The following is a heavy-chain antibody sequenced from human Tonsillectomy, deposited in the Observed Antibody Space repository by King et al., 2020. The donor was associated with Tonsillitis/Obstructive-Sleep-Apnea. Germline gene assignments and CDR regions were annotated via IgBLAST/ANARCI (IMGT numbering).Heavy chain of an antibody. D-gene: IGHD7-27*01. CDR2: IYPDDSDT. V-gene: IGHV5-51*01. CDR3: ARTNWGSSDAFDI. CDR1: GYRFSSYW. Sequence: QLVQSGAEVKKSGESLKISCKGSGYRFSSYWIGWVRQMPGKGLEWMGIIYPDDSDTTYSPSFQGQVTITADKSFSTAYLQWSSLKASDTAMYYCARTNWGSSDAFDIWGLGTMVTVSS. J-gene: IGHJ3*02.